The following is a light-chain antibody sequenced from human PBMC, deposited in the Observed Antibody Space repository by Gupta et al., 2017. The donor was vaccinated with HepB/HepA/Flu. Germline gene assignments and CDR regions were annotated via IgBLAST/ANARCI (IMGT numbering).Light chain of an antibody. V-gene: IGKV1-5*03. CDR2: KAS. CDR1: QIISSW. CDR3: QQYNSYPLT. J-gene: IGKJ4*01. Sequence: DIQMTQSPSTLSASVGDRVTITCRASQIISSWLAWYQQKPGKAPKLLIYKASNLESGVSSRFSGSGSRTEFTLTISSLQPDDLATYYCQQYNSYPLTFGGGTKVEIK.